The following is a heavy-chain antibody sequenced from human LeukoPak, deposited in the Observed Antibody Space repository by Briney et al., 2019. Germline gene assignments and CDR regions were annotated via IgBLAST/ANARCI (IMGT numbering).Heavy chain of an antibody. CDR3: ARGVPIQRGAGIVVDAFDI. V-gene: IGHV4-34*01. D-gene: IGHD1-26*01. CDR1: GGSFSGYY. CDR2: INHSGSA. J-gene: IGHJ3*02. Sequence: NTSETLSLTCAVYGGSFSGYYWSWIRQPPGKGLEWIGEINHSGSANYNPSLKSRVTISVDTSKNQFSLKLSSVTAADTAVYYCARGVPIQRGAGIVVDAFDIWGQGTMVTVSS.